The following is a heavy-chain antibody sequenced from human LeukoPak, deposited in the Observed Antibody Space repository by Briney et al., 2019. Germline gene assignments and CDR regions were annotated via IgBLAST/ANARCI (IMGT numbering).Heavy chain of an antibody. Sequence: SETLSLTCIVSGGSISSYYWNWIPQPPGKGLEWIGYIYYSGSTNYNPSLKSRVTISVDTSKNQFSLKLSSVTAADTAVYYCARSGYYYDSSGYYRKPAFDCWGQGTLVTVSS. CDR1: GGSISSYY. J-gene: IGHJ4*02. D-gene: IGHD3-22*01. CDR2: IYYSGST. V-gene: IGHV4-59*01. CDR3: ARSGYYYDSSGYYRKPAFDC.